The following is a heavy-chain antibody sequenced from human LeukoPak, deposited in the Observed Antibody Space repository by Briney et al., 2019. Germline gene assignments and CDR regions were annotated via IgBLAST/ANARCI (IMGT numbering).Heavy chain of an antibody. J-gene: IGHJ6*04. CDR3: ARQGYCSSTSCYGGGYYYYGMDV. V-gene: IGHV1-69*01. Sequence: SVKVSCKASGGTFSSYAISWVRQAPGQGLEWMGGIIPIFGTANYAQKFQGRVTITADGSTSTAYMELSSLRSEDTAVYYCARQGYCSSTSCYGGGYYYYGMDVWGKGTTVTVSS. CDR2: IIPIFGTA. CDR1: GGTFSSYA. D-gene: IGHD2-2*01.